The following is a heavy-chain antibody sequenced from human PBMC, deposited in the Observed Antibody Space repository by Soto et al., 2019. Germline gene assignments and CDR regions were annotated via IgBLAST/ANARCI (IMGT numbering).Heavy chain of an antibody. CDR3: ARGPIFGTMDV. V-gene: IGHV4-59*01. CDR2: IYYSGST. Sequence: QVQLQESGPGLVKPSETLSLTCTVSGGSISSYYWSWIRQPPGKGLEWIGYIYYSGSTNYNPSLKSRVTISVDTSKNQFSLKLSSVTAADTAVYYCARGPIFGTMDVWGQGTTVTVSS. D-gene: IGHD3-3*01. CDR1: GGSISSYY. J-gene: IGHJ6*02.